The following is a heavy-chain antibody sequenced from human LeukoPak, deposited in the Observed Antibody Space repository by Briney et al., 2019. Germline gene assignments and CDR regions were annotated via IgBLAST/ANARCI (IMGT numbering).Heavy chain of an antibody. CDR1: GFTFSNYA. Sequence: GGSLRLSCAASGFTFSNYAMSWVRQAPGKGLEWVSGISGRGGSTGYADSVKGRFTISRDNAKNSLYLQMNSLRAEDTALYYCARSAVGFDYWGQGSLVTVSS. CDR2: ISGRGGST. CDR3: ARSAVGFDY. J-gene: IGHJ4*02. V-gene: IGHV3-20*04. D-gene: IGHD6-19*01.